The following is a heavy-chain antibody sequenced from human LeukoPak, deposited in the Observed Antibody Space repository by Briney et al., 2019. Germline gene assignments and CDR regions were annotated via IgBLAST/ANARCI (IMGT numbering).Heavy chain of an antibody. CDR1: GGSISSGGYY. Sequence: SETLSLTCTVSGGSISSGGYYWSWIRQHPGKGLEWIGYIYYSGSTYYNPSLKSRVTISVDTSKNQFSLKLSSVTAADTAVYYCARGVDSSVVVVAATPGYFDYWGQGTLVTVSS. CDR2: IYYSGST. D-gene: IGHD2-15*01. J-gene: IGHJ4*02. CDR3: ARGVDSSVVVVAATPGYFDY. V-gene: IGHV4-31*03.